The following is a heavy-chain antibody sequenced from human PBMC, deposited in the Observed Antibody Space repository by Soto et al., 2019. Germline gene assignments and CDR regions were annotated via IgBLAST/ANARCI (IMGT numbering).Heavy chain of an antibody. CDR1: GYTFTSYG. CDR2: ISAYNGNT. CDR3: ATNRIIAAAGGYYYSGMDV. V-gene: IGHV1-18*01. J-gene: IGHJ6*02. D-gene: IGHD6-13*01. Sequence: QVQLVQSGAEVKKPGASVKVSCKASGYTFTSYGISWVRQAPGQGLEWMGWISAYNGNTNYAQKRQGRVTMTTDTSTSTAYMELRSLRSDDTAVYYCATNRIIAAAGGYYYSGMDVWGQGTTVTVSS.